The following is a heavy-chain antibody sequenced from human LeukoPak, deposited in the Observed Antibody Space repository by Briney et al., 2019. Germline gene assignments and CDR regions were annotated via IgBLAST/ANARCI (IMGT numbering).Heavy chain of an antibody. J-gene: IGHJ4*02. D-gene: IGHD1-7*01. Sequence: QPGGSLRLSCTASGFTFGDYAMSWFRQAPGKGLEWVGFIRSKAYGGTTEYAASVKGRFTISRDDSKAIAYLQMNSLETEDTAVYYCTRAGLNWNYRYFDNWGQGTLVTVSS. CDR1: GFTFGDYA. V-gene: IGHV3-49*03. CDR3: TRAGLNWNYRYFDN. CDR2: IRSKAYGGTT.